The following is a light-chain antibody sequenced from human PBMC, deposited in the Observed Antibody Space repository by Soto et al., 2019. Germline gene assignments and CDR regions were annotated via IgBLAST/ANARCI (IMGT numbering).Light chain of an antibody. Sequence: QSVLTQPASVSGSPGQSITVSCTGTSSDLGGYNYVSWYQHHPGKAPKLMIYEVSNRPSGVSNRFSGSKSGNTASLTISGLQAEDEAGYYCSSYTSSDTLVFGTGTKLTVL. CDR2: EVS. J-gene: IGLJ1*01. CDR3: SSYTSSDTLV. CDR1: SSDLGGYNY. V-gene: IGLV2-14*01.